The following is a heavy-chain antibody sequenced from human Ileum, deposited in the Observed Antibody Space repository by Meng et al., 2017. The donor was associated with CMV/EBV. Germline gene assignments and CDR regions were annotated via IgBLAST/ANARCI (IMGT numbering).Heavy chain of an antibody. CDR3: ARDRTVGPTPDGSLGA. Sequence: QVPLQESGPRLVKPAQTLSLTCTVSDGPIATDIFHWSWVRLTPGKGMEWIAFIHHSGRTSYNPSLKSRFTISVDTSNNQFSLTVTSVTAADTAVYYCARDRTVGPTPDGSLGAWGQGTLVTVSS. CDR1: DGPIATDIFH. CDR2: IHHSGRT. V-gene: IGHV4-30-4*01. D-gene: IGHD1-26*01. J-gene: IGHJ4*02.